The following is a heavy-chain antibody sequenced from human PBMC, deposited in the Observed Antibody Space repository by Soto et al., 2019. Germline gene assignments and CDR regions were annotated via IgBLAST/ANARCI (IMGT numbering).Heavy chain of an antibody. V-gene: IGHV4-31*03. CDR2: IYYSGST. CDR1: GGSISSGGYY. CDR3: AGSDYYDTSGYYYRVDY. D-gene: IGHD3-22*01. J-gene: IGHJ4*02. Sequence: QVQLQESGPGLVKPSQTLSLTCTVSGGSISSGGYYWSWIRQHPGKGLEWIGYIYYSGSTYYNPSLKSRVTIPEDTSKNKFSLRLSLVPAGDPAVYYCAGSDYYDTSGYYYRVDYWGQGTLVTVSS.